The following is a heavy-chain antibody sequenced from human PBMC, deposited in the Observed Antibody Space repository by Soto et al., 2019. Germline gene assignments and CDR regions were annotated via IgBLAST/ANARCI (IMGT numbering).Heavy chain of an antibody. V-gene: IGHV4-30-2*01. D-gene: IGHD3-10*01. CDR3: ARVPSP. Sequence: QLQLQESGSGRVKPSQTLSLTCAVSGGSISSGGYSWSWIRQPPGKGLEWIGYIYHSGSTYYNPSLKSRVTISVDRSKNQFSLKLNSVTAADTAVYYCARVPSPWGQGTLVTVSS. CDR1: GGSISSGGYS. J-gene: IGHJ5*02. CDR2: IYHSGST.